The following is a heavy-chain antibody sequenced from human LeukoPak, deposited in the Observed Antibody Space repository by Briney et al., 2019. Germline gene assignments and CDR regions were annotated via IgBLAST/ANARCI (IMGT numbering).Heavy chain of an antibody. V-gene: IGHV4-39*01. CDR1: GGSISSSSYY. D-gene: IGHD5-12*01. Sequence: SSETLSLTCTVSGGSISSSSYYWGWIRQPPGKGLEWIGSIYYSGSTYYNPSLKSRVTISVDTSKNQFSLKLSSVTAADTAVYYCARHVRGFGRATNFDYWGQGTLVTVSS. CDR2: IYYSGST. J-gene: IGHJ4*02. CDR3: ARHVRGFGRATNFDY.